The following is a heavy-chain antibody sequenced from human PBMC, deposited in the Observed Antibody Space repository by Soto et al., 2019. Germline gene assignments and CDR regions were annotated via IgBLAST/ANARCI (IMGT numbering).Heavy chain of an antibody. D-gene: IGHD3-10*01. CDR2: ISSSSGKI. CDR3: AGDASFGSTLIHHFDF. CDR1: GFNFNSYA. Sequence: GSLRLSCAASGFNFNSYAMNWVRQAPGKGLEWVSYISSSSGKIDYADSVKGRFTVSRDNGKKSLYLQMNSLRDEDTAVYYCAGDASFGSTLIHHFDFWGQGTQVTVSS. V-gene: IGHV3-48*02. J-gene: IGHJ4*02.